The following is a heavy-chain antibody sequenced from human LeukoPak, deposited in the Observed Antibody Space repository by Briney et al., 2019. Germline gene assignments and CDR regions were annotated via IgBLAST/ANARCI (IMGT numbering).Heavy chain of an antibody. Sequence: ASVKVSCKASGYTFTSYYMHWVRQAPGQGLEWMGIINPSGGSTSYAQKFQGRVTMTRDASTSTVYMELSSLRSEDTAVYYCARDRSGWHYFDYWGQGTLVTVSS. D-gene: IGHD6-19*01. V-gene: IGHV1-46*01. CDR2: INPSGGST. J-gene: IGHJ4*02. CDR1: GYTFTSYY. CDR3: ARDRSGWHYFDY.